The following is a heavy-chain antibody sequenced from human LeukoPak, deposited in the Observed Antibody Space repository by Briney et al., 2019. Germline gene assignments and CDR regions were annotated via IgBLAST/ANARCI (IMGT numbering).Heavy chain of an antibody. CDR3: AKDGSGSHDY. D-gene: IGHD3-10*01. CDR1: GGSISSYY. V-gene: IGHV4-39*01. CDR2: IYYSGST. J-gene: IGHJ4*02. Sequence: SETLSLTCTVSGGSISSYYWGWIRQPPGKGLEWIGSIYYSGSTYYNPSLKSRVTISVDTSKNQFSLKLSSVTAADTAVYYCAKDGSGSHDYWGQGTLVTVSS.